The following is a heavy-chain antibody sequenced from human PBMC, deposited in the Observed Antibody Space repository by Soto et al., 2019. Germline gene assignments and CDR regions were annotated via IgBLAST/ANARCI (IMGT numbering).Heavy chain of an antibody. D-gene: IGHD2-8*01. CDR1: GYSFTGFY. CDR2: INPHAGGA. CDR3: ARARLRTPNGVDSFDV. Sequence: QAQLVQSGAEVKKPGASMKLSCGASGYSFTGFYIHWVRQAPGQGLEWMGWINPHAGGARYVQQFRDRLTISTDTPKETAYMELRSLTSDDTAIYYCARARLRTPNGVDSFDVWGQGTSVTVS. J-gene: IGHJ3*01. V-gene: IGHV1-2*02.